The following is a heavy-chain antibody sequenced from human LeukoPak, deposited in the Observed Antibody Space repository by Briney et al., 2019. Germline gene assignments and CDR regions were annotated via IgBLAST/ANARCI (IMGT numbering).Heavy chain of an antibody. Sequence: ASVKVSCKASGYNFIYYAIHWVRQAPGQRLQWMGWINSDNGNTKYSQEFQARVTITRDTSATTAYLELTSLRSEDMAIYYCARSPYTSGWYSYFDYWGQGALVTVSS. J-gene: IGHJ4*02. D-gene: IGHD3-16*01. CDR3: ARSPYTSGWYSYFDY. CDR1: GYNFIYYA. CDR2: INSDNGNT. V-gene: IGHV1-3*03.